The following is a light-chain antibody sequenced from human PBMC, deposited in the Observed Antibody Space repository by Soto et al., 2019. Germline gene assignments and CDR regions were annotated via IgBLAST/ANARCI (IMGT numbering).Light chain of an antibody. CDR2: AAS. J-gene: IGKJ5*01. CDR3: QQSYRTPIT. V-gene: IGKV1-39*01. Sequence: DIQLTQSPSPLSASVGDRVAITCLASQSISTYLNWYQQKPGKAPKVLIYAASNLQSGVPPRFSGSGSGTDFTLTINSLQPEDVATYFCQQSYRTPITFGQGTRLEIK. CDR1: QSISTY.